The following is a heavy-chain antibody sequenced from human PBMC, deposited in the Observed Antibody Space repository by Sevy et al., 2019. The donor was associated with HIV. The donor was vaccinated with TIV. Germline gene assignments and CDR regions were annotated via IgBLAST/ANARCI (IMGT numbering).Heavy chain of an antibody. Sequence: GGSLRLSCAASGFTSSSYWMHWVRQAPGKGLVWVSRISSDESRTTYADSVKGRFTISRDNAKNTLYLQMNSLRAEDTAVYYCARPNGGNFNGMDVWGQGTTVTVSS. CDR1: GFTSSSYW. D-gene: IGHD2-8*01. J-gene: IGHJ6*02. CDR2: ISSDESRT. V-gene: IGHV3-74*01. CDR3: ARPNGGNFNGMDV.